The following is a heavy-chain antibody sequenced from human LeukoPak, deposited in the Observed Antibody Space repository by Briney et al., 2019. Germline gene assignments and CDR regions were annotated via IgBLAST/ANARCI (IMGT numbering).Heavy chain of an antibody. CDR2: ISAYNGNT. CDR3: AMSSSNDKDFDY. Sequence: ASVKVSCKASGYTFTSYGISWVRQAPGQGLEWMGWISAYNGNTNYAQKLQGRVTMTTDTSTSTAYMELRSLRSDDTAVYYCAMSSSNDKDFDYWGQGTLVTVSS. D-gene: IGHD6-6*01. CDR1: GYTFTSYG. V-gene: IGHV1-18*01. J-gene: IGHJ4*02.